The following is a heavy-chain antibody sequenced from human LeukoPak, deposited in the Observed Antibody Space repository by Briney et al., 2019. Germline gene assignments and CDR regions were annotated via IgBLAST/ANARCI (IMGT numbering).Heavy chain of an antibody. Sequence: SETLSLTCTVSGGSISYYYWSWIRQPPGKGLEWIGYVYYSGSTSYNPSLKSRVTISLDTSKYQFSLKLNSVTAADTAVYYCARHAYCGGDCFGGAFEIWGQGTMVTVSS. CDR3: ARHAYCGGDCFGGAFEI. D-gene: IGHD2-21*02. CDR2: VYYSGST. J-gene: IGHJ3*02. V-gene: IGHV4-59*08. CDR1: GGSISYYY.